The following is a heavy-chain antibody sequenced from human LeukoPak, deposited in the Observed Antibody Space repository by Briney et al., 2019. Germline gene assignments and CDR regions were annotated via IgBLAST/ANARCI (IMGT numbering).Heavy chain of an antibody. CDR1: GGSISSSSYY. CDR2: IYYSGST. CDR3: ARRITGYYYMDV. Sequence: PSETLSLTCTVSGGSISSSSYYWGWIRQPPGKGLEWIGTIYYSGSTYYNPSLESRVTMSLDTSKNQFSLKLSSVTAADTAVYYCARRITGYYYMDVWGKGTTVTISS. D-gene: IGHD3-3*01. V-gene: IGHV4-39*07. J-gene: IGHJ6*03.